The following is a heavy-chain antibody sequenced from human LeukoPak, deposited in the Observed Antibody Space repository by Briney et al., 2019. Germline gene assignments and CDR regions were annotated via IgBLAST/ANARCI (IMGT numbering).Heavy chain of an antibody. CDR2: VYYNGIT. D-gene: IGHD1/OR15-1a*01. J-gene: IGHJ4*02. V-gene: IGHV4-59*01. CDR3: VSQLGGTTFH. Sequence: SETLSLTCTVSGVSINTYFWSWIRQPPGKGLEWIGYVYYNGITNYNPSLKSRVSVSLDTSKNQFSLRLNSVTAAETAVYYCVSQLGGTTFHWGQGTLVTVSS. CDR1: GVSINTYF.